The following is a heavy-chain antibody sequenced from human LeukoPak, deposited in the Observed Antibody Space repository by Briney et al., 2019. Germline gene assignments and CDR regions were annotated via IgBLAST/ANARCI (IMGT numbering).Heavy chain of an antibody. CDR2: IHPGDSDT. Sequence: GESLKISCKGSGYSFTSYWIGWVRQMPGKGLEWMGIIHPGDSDTRYSPSFQGQVTISADKSISTAYLQWSSLKASDTAMYYCARAELGSHYYMDVWGKGTTVTVSS. V-gene: IGHV5-51*01. CDR1: GYSFTSYW. J-gene: IGHJ6*03. CDR3: ARAELGSHYYMDV. D-gene: IGHD7-27*01.